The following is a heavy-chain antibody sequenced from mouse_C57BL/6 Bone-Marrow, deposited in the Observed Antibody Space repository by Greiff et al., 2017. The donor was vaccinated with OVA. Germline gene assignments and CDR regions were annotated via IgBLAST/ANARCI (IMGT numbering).Heavy chain of an antibody. D-gene: IGHD2-12*01. CDR3: ARGIVRFDY. J-gene: IGHJ2*01. CDR1: GFNIKDDY. CDR2: IDPENGDT. Sequence: VQLQQSGAELVRPGASVKLSCTASGFNIKDDYMHWVKQRPEQGLEWIGWIDPENGDTEYASKFQGKATITADTSSNTAYMQLSSLTSEDSAVYYCARGIVRFDYWGQGTTLTVSS. V-gene: IGHV14-4*01.